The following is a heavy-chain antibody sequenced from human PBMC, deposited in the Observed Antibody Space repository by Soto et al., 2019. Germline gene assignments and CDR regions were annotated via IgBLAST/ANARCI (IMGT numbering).Heavy chain of an antibody. J-gene: IGHJ4*02. Sequence: AGGSLRLSCSASGFTFSSYAMHWVRQAPGKGLEYVSAISSNGGSTYYADSVKGRFTISRDNSKNTLYLQMSSLRAEDTAVYYCVKDPGIAAAGFGFDYWGQGTLVTVSS. CDR2: ISSNGGST. D-gene: IGHD6-13*01. CDR1: GFTFSSYA. CDR3: VKDPGIAAAGFGFDY. V-gene: IGHV3-64D*06.